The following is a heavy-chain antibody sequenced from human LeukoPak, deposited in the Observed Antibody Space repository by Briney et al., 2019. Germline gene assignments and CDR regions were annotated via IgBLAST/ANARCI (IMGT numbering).Heavy chain of an antibody. D-gene: IGHD3-10*01. J-gene: IGHJ3*02. V-gene: IGHV3-11*01. CDR3: ARDSRGAFDI. CDR2: ISSDGSTI. Sequence: GGSLRLSCAASGFTFSDYYINWIRQAPGKGLEWISYISSDGSTIYSADSLKGRFTISRDNAKHSLYLQMNSLRAEDTAVYYCARDSRGAFDIWGQGTMVTVSS. CDR1: GFTFSDYY.